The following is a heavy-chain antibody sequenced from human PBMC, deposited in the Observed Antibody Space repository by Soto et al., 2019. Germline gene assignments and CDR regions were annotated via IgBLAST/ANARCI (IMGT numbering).Heavy chain of an antibody. V-gene: IGHV3-11*01. J-gene: IGHJ6*03. Sequence: GGSLRLSCAASGFTFSDYYMSWIRQAPGKGLEWVSYISSSGSTIYYADSVKGRFTISRDNAKNSLYLQMNSLRAEDTAVYYCARSGVPYYYYYMDVWGKGTTVTVSS. D-gene: IGHD3-10*01. CDR1: GFTFSDYY. CDR3: ARSGVPYYYYYMDV. CDR2: ISSSGSTI.